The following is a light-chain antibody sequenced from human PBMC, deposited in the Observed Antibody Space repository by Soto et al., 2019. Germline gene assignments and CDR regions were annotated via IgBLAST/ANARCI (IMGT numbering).Light chain of an antibody. CDR3: ASWEDSLNGWV. CDR1: SSNVGSNT. Sequence: QPVLTQPPSASGTPGQRVTISCSGSSSNVGSNTVSWYQQLPGTAPTVLIYSDDQSPSGVPDRFSGSRSCASASLAISGLQYGDEADYYCASWEDSLNGWVIGGGTQLTVL. J-gene: IGLJ3*02. V-gene: IGLV1-44*01. CDR2: SDD.